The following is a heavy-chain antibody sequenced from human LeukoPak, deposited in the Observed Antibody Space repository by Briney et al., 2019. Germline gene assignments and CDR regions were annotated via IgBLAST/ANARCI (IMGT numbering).Heavy chain of an antibody. CDR2: IYYSGST. V-gene: IGHV4-39*07. Sequence: SETLSLTCIVSGGSISSSSYYWGWIRQPPGKGLEWIGSIYYSGSTYYNPSLKSRVTISVDTSKNQFSLKLSSVTAADTAVYYCARKQNTYYYDSSGYDYWGQGTLVTVSS. CDR3: ARKQNTYYYDSSGYDY. J-gene: IGHJ4*02. D-gene: IGHD3-22*01. CDR1: GGSISSSSYY.